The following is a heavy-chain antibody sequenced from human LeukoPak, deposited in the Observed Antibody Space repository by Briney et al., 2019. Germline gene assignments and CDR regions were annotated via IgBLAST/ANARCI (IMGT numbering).Heavy chain of an antibody. V-gene: IGHV1-69*13. CDR3: AVKAVAGDLGY. J-gene: IGHJ4*02. D-gene: IGHD6-19*01. Sequence: GASVKVSCKASGCTFSSYAISWVRQAPGQGLEWMGGIIPIFGTANYAQKFQGRVTITADESTSTAYMELSSLRSEDTAVYYCAVKAVAGDLGYWGQGTLVTVSS. CDR1: GCTFSSYA. CDR2: IIPIFGTA.